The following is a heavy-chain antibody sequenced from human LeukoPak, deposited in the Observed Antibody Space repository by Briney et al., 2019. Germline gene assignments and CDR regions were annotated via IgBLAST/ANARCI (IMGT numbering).Heavy chain of an antibody. CDR1: GYTFTSYY. CDR2: INPSGGST. CDR3: ARADFDWLLGNDAFGI. D-gene: IGHD3-9*01. J-gene: IGHJ3*02. Sequence: ASVKVSCKASGYTFTSYYMHWVRQAPGQGLEWMGIINPSGGSTSYAQKFQGRVTMTRDTSTSTVYMELSSLRSEDTAVYYCARADFDWLLGNDAFGIWGQGTMVTVSS. V-gene: IGHV1-46*01.